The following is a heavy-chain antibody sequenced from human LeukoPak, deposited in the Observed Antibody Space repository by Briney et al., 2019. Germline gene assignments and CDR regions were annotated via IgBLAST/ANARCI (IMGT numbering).Heavy chain of an antibody. CDR1: GGSFSGYY. D-gene: IGHD3-22*01. V-gene: IGHV4-34*01. J-gene: IGHJ4*02. CDR3: ARGGIVGLHGY. CDR2: INHSGST. Sequence: SETLSLTCAVYGGSFSGYYWSWIRQPPGKGLEWIGEINHSGSTNYNPSLKSRVTISVDTSKNQFSLKRSSVTAADTAVYYCARGGIVGLHGYWGQGTLVTVSS.